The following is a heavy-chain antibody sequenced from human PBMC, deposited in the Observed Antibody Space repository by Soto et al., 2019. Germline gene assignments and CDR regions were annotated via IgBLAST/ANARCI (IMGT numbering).Heavy chain of an antibody. CDR1: GGSISSSSYY. V-gene: IGHV4-39*01. D-gene: IGHD2-2*01. J-gene: IGHJ5*02. CDR2: IYYSGST. CDR3: ARGLGYCSSTSCRNWFDP. Sequence: PSETLSLTCTVSGGSISSSSYYWGWIRQPPGKGLEWIGSIYYSGSTYYNPSLKSRVTISVDTSKNQFSLKLSSVTAADTAVYYCARGLGYCSSTSCRNWFDPWGQGTLVTVSS.